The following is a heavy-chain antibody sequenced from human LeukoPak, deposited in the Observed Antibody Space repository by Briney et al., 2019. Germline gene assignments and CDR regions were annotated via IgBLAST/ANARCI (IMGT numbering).Heavy chain of an antibody. CDR1: GFTFSSYA. Sequence: PGGSLRLSCAASGFTFSSYAMHWVRQAPGKGLEWVAVISYDGSNKYYADSVKGRFTISRDNSKNTLYLQMISLRAEDTAVYYCAKESGYSSSWSLDYWGQGTLVTVSS. CDR2: ISYDGSNK. V-gene: IGHV3-30-3*01. J-gene: IGHJ4*02. D-gene: IGHD6-13*01. CDR3: AKESGYSSSWSLDY.